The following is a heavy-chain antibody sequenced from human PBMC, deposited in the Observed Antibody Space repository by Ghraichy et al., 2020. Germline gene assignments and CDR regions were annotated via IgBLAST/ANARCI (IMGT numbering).Heavy chain of an antibody. J-gene: IGHJ3*02. CDR1: GFTVSSNY. V-gene: IGHV3-66*01. D-gene: IGHD3-9*01. Sequence: GGSLRLSCAASGFTVSSNYMSWVRQAPGKGLEWVSVIYSGGSTYYADSVKGRFTISRDNSKNTLYLQMNSLRAEDTAVYYCARSRETSYDILTVGVDAFDIWGQGTMVTVSS. CDR3: ARSRETSYDILTVGVDAFDI. CDR2: IYSGGST.